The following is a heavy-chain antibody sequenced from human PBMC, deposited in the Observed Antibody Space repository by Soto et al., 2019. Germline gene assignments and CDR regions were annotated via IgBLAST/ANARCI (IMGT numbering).Heavy chain of an antibody. Sequence: EVHLLESGGGLVQPGGSLRLSCAASGFSFTSYAMMWVRQAPAKGLEWVSVISSSGGSSYFADSVKGRFTISRDNSKNMLYLEMNSLRAEDTAIYFCAIGSIEYSASIDYWGQGTLVIVSS. J-gene: IGHJ4*02. CDR1: GFSFTSYA. CDR2: ISSSGGSS. V-gene: IGHV3-23*01. D-gene: IGHD5-12*01. CDR3: AIGSIEYSASIDY.